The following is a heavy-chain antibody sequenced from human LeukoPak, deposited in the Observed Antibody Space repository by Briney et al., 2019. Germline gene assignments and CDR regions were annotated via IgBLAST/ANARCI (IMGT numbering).Heavy chain of an antibody. V-gene: IGHV4-59*01. CDR3: ANREPAAAGTDY. D-gene: IGHD6-13*01. CDR2: IYYSGST. J-gene: IGHJ4*02. CDR1: GGSISSYY. Sequence: PSETLSLTCTVSGGSISSYYWSWIRQPPGKGLEWIGYIYYSGSTNYNPSLKSRVTISVDTSKNQFSLKLSSVTAADTAVYYCANREPAAAGTDYWGQGTLVTVSS.